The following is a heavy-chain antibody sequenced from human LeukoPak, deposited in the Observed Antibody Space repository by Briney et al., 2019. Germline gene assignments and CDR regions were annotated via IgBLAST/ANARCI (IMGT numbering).Heavy chain of an antibody. CDR2: IIPIFGTA. V-gene: IGHV1-69*13. CDR3: ARDTVAAQPYYYYYYGMDV. J-gene: IGHJ6*02. CDR1: GGTFSSYA. Sequence: GASVKVSCKASGGTFSSYAISWVRQAPGQGLEWMGGIIPIFGTANYAQKFQGRVTITADESTSTAYMELSSLRAEDTAVYYCARDTVAAQPYYYYYYGMDVWGQGTTVTVSS. D-gene: IGHD2-15*01.